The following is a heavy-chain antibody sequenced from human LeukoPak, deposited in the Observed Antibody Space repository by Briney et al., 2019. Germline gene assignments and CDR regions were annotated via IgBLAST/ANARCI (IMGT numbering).Heavy chain of an antibody. D-gene: IGHD3-10*01. CDR2: IYYSGST. CDR3: ASRPTDYYGSKGYFDY. CDR1: GFTFSNYA. V-gene: IGHV4-39*01. Sequence: KAGGSLRLSCAASGFTFSNYAMNWVCQAPGKGLEWIGTIYYSGSTYYNPSLKSRVTISVDTSKNQFSLKLSSVTAADTAVFYCASRPTDYYGSKGYFDYWGQGTLVTVSS. J-gene: IGHJ4*02.